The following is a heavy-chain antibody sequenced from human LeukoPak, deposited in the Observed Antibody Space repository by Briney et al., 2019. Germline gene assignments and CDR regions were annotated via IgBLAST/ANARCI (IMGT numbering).Heavy chain of an antibody. J-gene: IGHJ3*02. V-gene: IGHV4-59*08. CDR1: GGSISSYY. CDR3: ARLNVGSLAVASDI. CDR2: IYYSGST. Sequence: SETLSLTCTVSGGSISSYYWSWIRQPPGKGLEWIGYIYYSGSTNYNPSLKSRVTISVDTSKNQFSLKLSSVTAADTAVCYCARLNVGSLAVASDIWGQGTMVTVSS.